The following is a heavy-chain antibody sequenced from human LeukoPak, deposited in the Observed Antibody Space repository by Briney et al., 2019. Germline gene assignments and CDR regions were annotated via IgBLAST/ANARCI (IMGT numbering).Heavy chain of an antibody. CDR1: GLTFNSYW. D-gene: IGHD2-8*01. J-gene: IGHJ4*02. CDR3: ARALLGVQYYFDY. Sequence: GGSLRLSCAASGLTFNSYWMTWVRQAPGKGPEWVANINQDGSETHYVDSVKGRFTISRDNAKNSLYLQMNSLRDEDTAVYYCARALLGVQYYFDYWGQGTLVTVSS. V-gene: IGHV3-7*02. CDR2: INQDGSET.